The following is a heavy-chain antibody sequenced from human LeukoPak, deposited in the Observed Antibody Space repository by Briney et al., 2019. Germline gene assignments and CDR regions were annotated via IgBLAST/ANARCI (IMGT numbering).Heavy chain of an antibody. D-gene: IGHD3-9*01. Sequence: GGSLRLSCAASGFTFSDYYMSWIRQAPGKGLEWVAFIRYDGSNKYYADSVKGRFTISRDNSKNTLYLQMNSLRAEDTAVYYCARDYYDILTGYYPLHFDYWGQGTLVTVSS. CDR2: IRYDGSNK. CDR3: ARDYYDILTGYYPLHFDY. J-gene: IGHJ4*02. CDR1: GFTFSDYY. V-gene: IGHV3-30*02.